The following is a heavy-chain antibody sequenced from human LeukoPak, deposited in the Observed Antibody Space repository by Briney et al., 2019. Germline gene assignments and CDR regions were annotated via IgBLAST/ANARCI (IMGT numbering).Heavy chain of an antibody. V-gene: IGHV4-30-4*08. CDR3: ARGHGSGLEWLLSWFDP. J-gene: IGHJ5*02. CDR1: GGSISSGDYY. CDR2: IYYSGST. Sequence: SETLSLTCTVSGGSISSGDYYWSWIRQPPGKGLEWIGYIYYSGSTYYNPSLKSRVTISVDTSKNQFSLKLSSVTAADTAVYYCARGHGSGLEWLLSWFDPWGREPWSPSPQ. D-gene: IGHD3-3*01.